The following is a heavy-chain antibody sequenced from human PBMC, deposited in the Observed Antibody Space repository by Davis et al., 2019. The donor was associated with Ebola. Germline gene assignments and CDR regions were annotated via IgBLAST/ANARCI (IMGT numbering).Heavy chain of an antibody. CDR3: AKDRSSGSYDDYYMDV. J-gene: IGHJ6*03. CDR2: ISGSGSST. D-gene: IGHD1-26*01. CDR1: GFTFSNYA. V-gene: IGHV3-23*01. Sequence: PGGSLRLSCAASGFTFSNYAMSWVRQAPGQGLEWVSAISGSGSSTYYADSVKGRFTISRDNSKNALYLQVNSLRAEDTAVYYCAKDRSSGSYDDYYMDVWGKGTTVTVSS.